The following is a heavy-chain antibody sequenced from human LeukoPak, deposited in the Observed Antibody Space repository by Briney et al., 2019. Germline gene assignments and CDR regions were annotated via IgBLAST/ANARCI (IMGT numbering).Heavy chain of an antibody. V-gene: IGHV3-30-3*01. CDR1: GFTFSSYA. Sequence: GGSLRLSCAASGFTFSSYAMHWVRQAPGKGLEWVAVISYDGSNKYYADSVKGRFTISRDNSKNTLYLQMNSLRAEDTAVYYCARGDSGYDLRVEDAFDIWGQGTMVTVSS. CDR3: ARGDSGYDLRVEDAFDI. D-gene: IGHD5-12*01. CDR2: ISYDGSNK. J-gene: IGHJ3*02.